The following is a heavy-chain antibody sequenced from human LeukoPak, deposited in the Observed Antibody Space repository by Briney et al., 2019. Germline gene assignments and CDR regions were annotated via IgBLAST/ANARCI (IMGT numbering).Heavy chain of an antibody. J-gene: IGHJ5*02. D-gene: IGHD3-16*02. CDR2: INPSGSSR. V-gene: IGHV1-46*01. Sequence: GASVKVSFKSSGGTGSSYAISWVRQAPGQGLELLGLINPSGSSRLYAQKFQCRVTMTRDMATTTDYMELSSLRSEDTAVYYCARDNSVGDIAWWFDPWGQATLVTVYS. CDR3: ARDNSVGDIAWWFDP. CDR1: GGTGSSYA.